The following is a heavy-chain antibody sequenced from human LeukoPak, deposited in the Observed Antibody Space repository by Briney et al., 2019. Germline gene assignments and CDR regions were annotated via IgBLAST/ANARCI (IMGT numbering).Heavy chain of an antibody. Sequence: SETLSLTCAVYGGSFSGYYWSWIRQPPGKGLEWIGEINHSGSTNYNPSLKSRVTISVDTSKNQFSLKLSSVTAADTAVYYCASSATAIAARRKGSFDYWGQGTLVTVSS. CDR2: INHSGST. J-gene: IGHJ4*02. D-gene: IGHD6-6*01. CDR1: GGSFSGYY. V-gene: IGHV4-34*01. CDR3: ASSATAIAARRKGSFDY.